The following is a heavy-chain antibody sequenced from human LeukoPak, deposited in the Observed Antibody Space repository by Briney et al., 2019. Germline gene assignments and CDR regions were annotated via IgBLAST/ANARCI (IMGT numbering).Heavy chain of an antibody. CDR1: GFTFSSYS. Sequence: PGGSLRLSCAASGFTFSSYSMNWVRQAPGKGLEWVSSISSSSSYIYYADSVKGRFTISRDNAKNSLYLQMNSLRAEDTAVYYCASLSGGYYYVGLYNDYWGQGTLVTVSS. CDR3: ASLSGGYYYVGLYNDY. J-gene: IGHJ4*02. CDR2: ISSSSSYI. V-gene: IGHV3-21*01. D-gene: IGHD3-22*01.